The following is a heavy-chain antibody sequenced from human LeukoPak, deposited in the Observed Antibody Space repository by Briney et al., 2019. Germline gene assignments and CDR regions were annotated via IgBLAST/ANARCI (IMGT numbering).Heavy chain of an antibody. Sequence: ASVKVSCKASGYTFTSYDINWVRQATGQGLEWMGWMNPNSGDTGYAQKFQGRVTMTRNTYISTAYMELSSLSSEDTAVYYCARGLRYCSGGSCYPTRDYWGQGTLVTVSS. CDR3: ARGLRYCSGGSCYPTRDY. D-gene: IGHD2-15*01. CDR2: MNPNSGDT. V-gene: IGHV1-8*01. J-gene: IGHJ4*02. CDR1: GYTFTSYD.